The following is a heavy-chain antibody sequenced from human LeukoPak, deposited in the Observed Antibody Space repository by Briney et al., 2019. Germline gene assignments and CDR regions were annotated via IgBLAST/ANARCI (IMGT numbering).Heavy chain of an antibody. CDR1: GGSISSGDYY. Sequence: PSETLSLTCTVSGGSISSGDYYWSWIRQPPGKGLEWIGYIYYSGSTYYNPSLKSRVTISVDTSKNQFSLKLSSVTAADTAVYYCARGGRFYGSGRYKFDPWGQGTLVTVSS. CDR2: IYYSGST. V-gene: IGHV4-30-4*01. J-gene: IGHJ5*02. D-gene: IGHD3-10*01. CDR3: ARGGRFYGSGRYKFDP.